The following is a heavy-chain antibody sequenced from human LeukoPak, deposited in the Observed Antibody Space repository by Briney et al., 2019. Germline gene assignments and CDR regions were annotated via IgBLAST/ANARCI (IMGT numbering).Heavy chain of an antibody. CDR1: GFTVSSNY. Sequence: GGSLRLSCAASGFTVSSNYMSWVRQAPGKGLEWVSVIYSGGSTYYADSVKGRFTISRDNSKNTLYLQMNSLRAEDTAVYYCARDAYGSRSRNFDYWGQGTLVTVSS. J-gene: IGHJ4*02. CDR3: ARDAYGSRSRNFDY. D-gene: IGHD3-10*01. V-gene: IGHV3-66*01. CDR2: IYSGGST.